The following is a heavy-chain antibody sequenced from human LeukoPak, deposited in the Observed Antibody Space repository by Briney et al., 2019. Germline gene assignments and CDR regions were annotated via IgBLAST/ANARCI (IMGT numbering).Heavy chain of an antibody. Sequence: GGSLRLSCAASGFTFSSYAMSWVRQAPGKGLEWVSSISTTGSTTYYADSVRGRFTISRDNSKNTLYLQMNSLRAEDTAVYYCAKGEIVPAAIFGYWGQGTLVTVSS. CDR2: ISTTGSTT. CDR3: AKGEIVPAAIFGY. J-gene: IGHJ4*02. D-gene: IGHD2-2*01. CDR1: GFTFSSYA. V-gene: IGHV3-23*01.